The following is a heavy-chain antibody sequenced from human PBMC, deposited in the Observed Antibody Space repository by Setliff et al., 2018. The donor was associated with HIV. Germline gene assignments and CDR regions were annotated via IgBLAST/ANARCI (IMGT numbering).Heavy chain of an antibody. V-gene: IGHV7-4-1*02. CDR3: ARGVSSSWYLKVGYYFDY. CDR2: INTNTGNP. Sequence: GPVKVSCKASGYTFTNYDMSWVRQAPGQGLEWMGWINTNTGNPTYAQGFTGRFVFSLDTSVSTASLHIISLKAEDTAVYYCARGVSSSWYLKVGYYFDYWGQGTLVTVSS. D-gene: IGHD6-13*01. CDR1: GYTFTNYD. J-gene: IGHJ4*02.